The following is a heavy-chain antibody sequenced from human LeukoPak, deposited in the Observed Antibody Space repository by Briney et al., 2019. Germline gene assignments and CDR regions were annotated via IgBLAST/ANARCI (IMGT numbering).Heavy chain of an antibody. V-gene: IGHV1-69*05. J-gene: IGHJ4*02. CDR1: GGTFSSYA. CDR3: ARALLGEYYFDY. CDR2: IIPIFGTA. Sequence: SVKVSCKASGGTFSSYAISWVRQAPGQGLEWMGRIIPIFGTANYAQKFQGRVTITTDESTSTAYMELSSLRSEDTAVHYCARALLGEYYFDYWGQGTLVTVSS. D-gene: IGHD3-16*01.